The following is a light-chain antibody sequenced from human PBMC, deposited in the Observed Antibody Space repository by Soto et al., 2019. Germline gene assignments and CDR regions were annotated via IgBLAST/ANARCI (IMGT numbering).Light chain of an antibody. V-gene: IGLV1-40*01. CDR3: QSYDNILNGYV. Sequence: QSVLTLPPSVSGAPGQTVTISCTVSTSNIGASYDVHWYQQLPGSAPNLLIYRDTHRPSGIPNRFSGSRSGTSYSLAIFLLPHRDEADYYCQSYDNILNGYVVGTET. CDR2: RDT. J-gene: IGLJ1*01. CDR1: TSNIGASYD.